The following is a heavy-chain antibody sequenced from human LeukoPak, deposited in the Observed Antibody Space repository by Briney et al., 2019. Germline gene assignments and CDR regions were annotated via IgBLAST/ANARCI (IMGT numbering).Heavy chain of an antibody. Sequence: ASVKVSCKASGYTFTGYYMHWVRQAPGQGLEWMGWINPNSGGTNYAQKFQGRVTMTRDTSISTAYMELSRLRSDDTAVYYCARAFIVGATTSDYWGQGTLVTVSS. J-gene: IGHJ4*02. CDR1: GYTFTGYY. CDR3: ARAFIVGATTSDY. D-gene: IGHD1-26*01. V-gene: IGHV1-2*02. CDR2: INPNSGGT.